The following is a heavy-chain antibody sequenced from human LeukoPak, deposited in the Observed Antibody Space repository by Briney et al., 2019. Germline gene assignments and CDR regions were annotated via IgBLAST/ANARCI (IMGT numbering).Heavy chain of an antibody. CDR3: ARVMSGYSDAFDI. CDR2: INPNSGGT. Sequence: ASVKVSCKASGYTFTGYYMHWVRQAPGQGLEWMGWINPNSGGTNYAQKFQGRVTMTRDTSISTAYMGLSRLRSDDTAVYYCARVMSGYSDAFDIWGQGTMVTVSS. CDR1: GYTFTGYY. V-gene: IGHV1-2*02. J-gene: IGHJ3*02. D-gene: IGHD3-3*01.